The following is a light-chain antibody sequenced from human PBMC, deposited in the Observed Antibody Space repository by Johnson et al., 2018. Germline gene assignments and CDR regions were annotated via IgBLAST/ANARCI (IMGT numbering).Light chain of an antibody. CDR3: GTWDSRLSAGNV. CDR2: ENN. J-gene: IGLJ1*01. CDR1: SSNIGNNY. Sequence: QSVLTQPPSVSAAPGQKVTISCSGSSSNIGNNYVSWYQQLPGTAPKLLIYENNKRPSGIPDRFPGSKSGPSATVCIPGLQPVDEADYYCGTWDSRLSAGNVFGTGTKVTVL. V-gene: IGLV1-51*02.